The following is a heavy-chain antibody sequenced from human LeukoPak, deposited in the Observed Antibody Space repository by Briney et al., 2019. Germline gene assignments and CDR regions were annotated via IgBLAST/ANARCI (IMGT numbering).Heavy chain of an antibody. D-gene: IGHD3-10*01. Sequence: ASVKVSCKASGYTFTSYDINWVRQATGQGLEWMGWMNPNSGNTGYSQKLQGRIITTRNSSISTAYMELSSLRSEDTAVYYCARKFLGSRGYYFDYWGQGTLVTVSS. CDR1: GYTFTSYD. CDR3: ARKFLGSRGYYFDY. V-gene: IGHV1-8*01. J-gene: IGHJ4*02. CDR2: MNPNSGNT.